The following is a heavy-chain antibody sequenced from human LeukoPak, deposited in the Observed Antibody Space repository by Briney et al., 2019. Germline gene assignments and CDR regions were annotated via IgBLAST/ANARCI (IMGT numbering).Heavy chain of an antibody. D-gene: IGHD3-3*01. CDR3: ASFTIFGVRYFDY. J-gene: IGHJ4*02. V-gene: IGHV4-59*01. CDR1: GGSISSFY. Sequence: SETLSLTCTVSGGSISSFYWSWIRQPPGKGLEWIGYIYYSGSTNYNPSLKSRVTISVDTSKNQFSLKLSSVTAADTAVYYCASFTIFGVRYFDYWGQGTLVTVSS. CDR2: IYYSGST.